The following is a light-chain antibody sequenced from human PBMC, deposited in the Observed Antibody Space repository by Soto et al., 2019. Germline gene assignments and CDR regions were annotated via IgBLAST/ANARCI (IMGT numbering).Light chain of an antibody. CDR2: KAS. Sequence: DIQMTQSPSTLSASVGDRVTITCRASQSISSWLAWYQQKPGKAPKLLVYKASSLESGVPSRFSGSGSATEFTRAISGLQPDVFAIYRWHQYNTYLFTFGPDPTVDI. J-gene: IGKJ3*01. CDR3: HQYNTYLFT. CDR1: QSISSW. V-gene: IGKV1-5*03.